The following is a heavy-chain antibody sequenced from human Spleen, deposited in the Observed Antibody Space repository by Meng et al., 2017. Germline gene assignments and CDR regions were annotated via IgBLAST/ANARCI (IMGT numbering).Heavy chain of an antibody. J-gene: IGHJ2*01. D-gene: IGHD4-17*01. V-gene: IGHV4-4*07. CDR2: IYASGST. CDR1: GGSVSGYY. CDR3: ARTTVIRGRSFDL. Sequence: SETLSLTCTVSGGSVSGYYWSWLRQLAGKGLQWIGRIYASGSTNYNPSLKSLVSMSVDTSKNQFSLKLSSVTAADTTVYYYARTTVIRGRSFDLWGHGTLVTVSS.